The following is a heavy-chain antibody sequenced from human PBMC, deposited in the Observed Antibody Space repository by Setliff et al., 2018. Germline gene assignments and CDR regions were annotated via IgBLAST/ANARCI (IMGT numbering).Heavy chain of an antibody. D-gene: IGHD3-10*01. Sequence: SETLSLTCTVSGGGSINNFYWSWVRQSPGKGLEWIGFVHFGGDTNYNPSLKSRVTMSADTSNNQFSLNLRSVTAADTAVYFCARQPSSGAYYNPRPYYFDYWGQGTLVTVSS. CDR1: GGGSINNFY. J-gene: IGHJ4*02. CDR2: VHFGGDT. V-gene: IGHV4-59*08. CDR3: ARQPSSGAYYNPRPYYFDY.